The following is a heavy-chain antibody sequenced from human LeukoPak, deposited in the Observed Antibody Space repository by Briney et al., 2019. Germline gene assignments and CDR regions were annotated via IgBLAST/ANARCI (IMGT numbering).Heavy chain of an antibody. D-gene: IGHD6-13*01. J-gene: IGHJ4*02. CDR3: ASSPLLQQLSYFDY. Sequence: ASVKVSCKASGYTFTSYGISWVRQAPGQGREWMGWSSAYNGNTNYAQKLQGRVTMTTDTSTSTAYMELRSLRSDDTAVYYCASSPLLQQLSYFDYWGQGTLVTVSS. CDR1: GYTFTSYG. V-gene: IGHV1-18*01. CDR2: SSAYNGNT.